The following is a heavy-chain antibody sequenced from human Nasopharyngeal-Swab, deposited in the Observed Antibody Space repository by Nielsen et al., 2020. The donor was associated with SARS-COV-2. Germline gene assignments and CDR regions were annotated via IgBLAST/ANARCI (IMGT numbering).Heavy chain of an antibody. CDR2: IYHSGST. D-gene: IGHD4-17*01. V-gene: IGHV4-38-2*02. Sequence: SETLSLTCTGSGYSISSGYYWGWIRQPPGKGLEWIGSIYHSGSTYYNPSLKSRVTISVDTSKNQFSLKLSSVTAADTAVYYCAREDYGDYYGMDVWGQGTTVTVSS. CDR3: AREDYGDYYGMDV. CDR1: GYSISSGYY. J-gene: IGHJ6*02.